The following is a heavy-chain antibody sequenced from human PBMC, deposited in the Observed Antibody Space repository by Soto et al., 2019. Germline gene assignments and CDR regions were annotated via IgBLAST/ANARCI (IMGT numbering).Heavy chain of an antibody. CDR2: ISGSGGFT. V-gene: IGHV3-23*01. CDR1: GFTFSSYA. CDR3: AKERIEAASTRDY. J-gene: IGHJ4*02. D-gene: IGHD2-15*01. Sequence: VQLLEAGGGLVQPGGSLRLSCAASGFTFSSYAMGWVRQAPGQGLEWVSVISGSGGFTYDADSVKGLFTISRDSSKSTLYLHINSLRAEDTAVYYCAKERIEAASTRDYWGQGALVTVFS.